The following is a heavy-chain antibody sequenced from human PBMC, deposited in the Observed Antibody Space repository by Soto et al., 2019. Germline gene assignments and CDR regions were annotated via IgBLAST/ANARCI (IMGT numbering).Heavy chain of an antibody. Sequence: LRLSCAASGFTFSSYSMNWVRQAPGKGLEWVSSISSSSSYIYYADSVKGRFTISRDNAKNSLYLQMNSLRAEDTAVYYCASQPGRSGLNWFDPWGQGTLVTVSS. CDR3: ASQPGRSGLNWFDP. CDR2: ISSSSSYI. D-gene: IGHD6-19*01. J-gene: IGHJ5*02. CDR1: GFTFSSYS. V-gene: IGHV3-21*01.